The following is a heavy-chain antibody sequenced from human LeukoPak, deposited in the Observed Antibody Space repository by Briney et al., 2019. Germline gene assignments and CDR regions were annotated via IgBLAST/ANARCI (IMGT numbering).Heavy chain of an antibody. V-gene: IGHV4-59*08. Sequence: SETLSLTCTVSDDSISNFYWSWIRQSPEKGLEWIGFAHYSGNTYYNPSLTSRVTMSLDTSENQFSLKLTSMTAADSAVYYCARCQRSSWYFDYWGQGTQVTVSS. CDR1: DDSISNFY. CDR2: AHYSGNT. J-gene: IGHJ4*02. D-gene: IGHD6-13*01. CDR3: ARCQRSSWYFDY.